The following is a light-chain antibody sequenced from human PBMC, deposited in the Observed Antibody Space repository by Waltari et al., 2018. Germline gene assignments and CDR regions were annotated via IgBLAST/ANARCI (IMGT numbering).Light chain of an antibody. V-gene: IGKV1-5*03. Sequence: CRASQSVRTYLAWYQQKPGKVPKLLIYKASTLETGVPSRFSGSGSETEFTLTIASLQPDDFGTYYCQQYNTYSWTFGQGTEVDIK. J-gene: IGKJ1*01. CDR2: KAS. CDR1: QSVRTY. CDR3: QQYNTYSWT.